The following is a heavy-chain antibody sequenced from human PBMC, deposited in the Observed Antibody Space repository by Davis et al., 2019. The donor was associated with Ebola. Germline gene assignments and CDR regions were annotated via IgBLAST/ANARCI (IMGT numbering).Heavy chain of an antibody. V-gene: IGHV3-23*01. CDR2: ISGSGGST. J-gene: IGHJ4*02. Sequence: GRSLRLSCAASGFTFSSYAMSWVRQAPGKGLEWVSAISGSGGSTYYADSVKGRFTISRDNSKNTLYLQMNSLRAEDTAVYYCAKSAYYYDSSGYYSTLGYFDYWGQGTLVTVSS. CDR3: AKSAYYYDSSGYYSTLGYFDY. D-gene: IGHD3-22*01. CDR1: GFTFSSYA.